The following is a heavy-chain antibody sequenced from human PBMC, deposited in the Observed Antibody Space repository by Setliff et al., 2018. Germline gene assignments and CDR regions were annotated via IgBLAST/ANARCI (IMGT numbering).Heavy chain of an antibody. CDR3: AKGGGRYHSDS. D-gene: IGHD1-1*01. CDR2: IYHDGND. CDR1: GGSISSRTYY. J-gene: IGHJ4*02. Sequence: SETLSLTCNVSGGSISSRTYYWSWIRQPAGKGLEWIGEIYHDGNDKYTPSVHYSPSLKSRVTISIDKSNNQFSLKLTSMTAADTAVYYCAKGGGRYHSDSWGQGILVTVSS. V-gene: IGHV4-61*10.